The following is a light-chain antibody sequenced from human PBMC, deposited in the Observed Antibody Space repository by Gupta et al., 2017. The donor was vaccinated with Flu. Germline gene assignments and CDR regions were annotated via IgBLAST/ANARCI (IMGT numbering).Light chain of an antibody. J-gene: IGKJ2*01. CDR3: QQDDNLPYT. CDR1: QDITKF. V-gene: IGKV1-33*01. CDR2: DAS. Sequence: DIQMTQFPSSLSASEGDRVTITCQATQDITKFLNWYQEKPGRAPKLLIYDASNLAPGAPSRFSGSGAGTDFTFTITSLQPEDIATYFCQQDDNLPYTFGQGTKVEI.